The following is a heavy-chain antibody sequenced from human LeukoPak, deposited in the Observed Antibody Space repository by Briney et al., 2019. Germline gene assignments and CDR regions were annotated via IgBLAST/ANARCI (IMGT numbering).Heavy chain of an antibody. D-gene: IGHD4-17*01. J-gene: IGHJ4*02. Sequence: SETLSLTCAVYGGSFSGYYWSWIRQPPGKGLEWIGYIYYSGSTNYNPSLKSRVTISVDTSKNQFSLKLSSVTAADTAVYYCARVTDYGDYLDYWGQGTLVTVSS. CDR1: GGSFSGYY. CDR2: IYYSGST. V-gene: IGHV4-59*01. CDR3: ARVTDYGDYLDY.